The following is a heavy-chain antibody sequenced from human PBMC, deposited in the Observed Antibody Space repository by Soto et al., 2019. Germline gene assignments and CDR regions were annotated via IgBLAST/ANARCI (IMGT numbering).Heavy chain of an antibody. D-gene: IGHD3-16*01. CDR1: GYTFTIYY. CDR2: INPSGGST. CDR3: ARAHHLGPGEAFDY. V-gene: IGHV1-46*01. J-gene: IGHJ4*02. Sequence: GASVKVSCKASGYTFTIYYRHWVRQAPGQGLEWMGIINPSGGSTSYAQKFQGRVTMTRDTSTSTVYMELSSLRSEDTAVYYCARAHHLGPGEAFDYWGQGTLLTVSS.